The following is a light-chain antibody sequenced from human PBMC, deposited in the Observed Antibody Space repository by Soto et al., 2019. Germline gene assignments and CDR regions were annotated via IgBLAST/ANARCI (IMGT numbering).Light chain of an antibody. CDR2: RAS. J-gene: IGKJ1*01. Sequence: EIVMTQSPATLSVSPGERATLSCRASQSVGSNLAWYQQKPGQAPRLLIYRASTRATGIPARFSGSGSGTEFTLPISSLQSEDFAVYYCQPYNNWPPWTFGQGTKVEIK. CDR1: QSVGSN. CDR3: QPYNNWPPWT. V-gene: IGKV3-15*01.